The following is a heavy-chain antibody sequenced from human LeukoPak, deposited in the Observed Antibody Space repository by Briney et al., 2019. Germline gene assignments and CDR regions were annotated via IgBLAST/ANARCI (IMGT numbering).Heavy chain of an antibody. CDR2: IYYSGST. CDR3: ARPTPYSGALDAFDI. V-gene: IGHV4-39*01. CDR1: GGSISSSSYY. D-gene: IGHD2-15*01. J-gene: IGHJ3*02. Sequence: SETLSLTCTVSGGSISSSSYYWGWIRQPPGKGLEWIGSIYYSGSTYYNPSLKSRVTISVDTSKNQFSLKLSSVTAADTAAYYCARPTPYSGALDAFDIWGQGTMVTVSS.